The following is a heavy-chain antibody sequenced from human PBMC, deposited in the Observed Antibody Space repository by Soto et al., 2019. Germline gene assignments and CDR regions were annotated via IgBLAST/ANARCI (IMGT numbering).Heavy chain of an antibody. CDR1: GGTFSSYA. Sequence: QVQLVQSGAEVKKPGSSVKVSCKASGGTFSSYAISWVRQAPGQGLEWMGGIIPIFGTANYAQKFQGRVTITADESTSTAYMELSSLRSEDTAVYYCAREINWIDHYYYYGMDVWGQGTTVTVSS. D-gene: IGHD1-20*01. J-gene: IGHJ6*02. CDR3: AREINWIDHYYYYGMDV. CDR2: IIPIFGTA. V-gene: IGHV1-69*01.